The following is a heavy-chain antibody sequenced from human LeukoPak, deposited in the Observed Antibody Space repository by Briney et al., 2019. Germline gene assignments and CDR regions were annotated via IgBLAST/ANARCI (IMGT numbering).Heavy chain of an antibody. D-gene: IGHD2-15*01. Sequence: TSGTLSLTCAVSGGSISTSNWWSWVRQPPGKGLEWIGYIYYSGSTNYNPSLKSRVTISVDTSKNQFSLKLSSVTAADTAVYYCARGVVAAKSRYLDYWGQGTLVTVSS. J-gene: IGHJ4*02. V-gene: IGHV4-4*02. CDR2: IYYSGST. CDR3: ARGVVAAKSRYLDY. CDR1: GGSISTSNW.